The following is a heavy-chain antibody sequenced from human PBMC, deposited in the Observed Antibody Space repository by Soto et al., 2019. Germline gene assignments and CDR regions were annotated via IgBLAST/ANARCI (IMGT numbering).Heavy chain of an antibody. CDR2: IKSKTDGGTT. CDR3: TTSGVYSSRWYPRADYFDY. CDR1: GFTFSNAW. D-gene: IGHD6-13*01. V-gene: IGHV3-15*01. J-gene: IGHJ4*02. Sequence: PGGSLRLSCAASGFTFSNAWMSWVRQAPGKGLEWVGRIKSKTDGGTTDYAAPVKGRFTIPRDDSKNTLYLQMNSLKTEDTAVYYCTTSGVYSSRWYPRADYFDYWGQGTLVTVYS.